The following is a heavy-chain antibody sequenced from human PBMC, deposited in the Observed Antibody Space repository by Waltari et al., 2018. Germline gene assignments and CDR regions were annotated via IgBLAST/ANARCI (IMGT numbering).Heavy chain of an antibody. Sequence: QVQLVQSGAEVKKPGSSVKVSCKASGGTFSSYAISWVRQAPGQGLEWMGGFIPIFGTANYAQKFQGRVTITADESTSTAYMELSSLRSEDTAVYYCARAGLVPAADYYYYMDVWGKGTTVTISS. D-gene: IGHD2-2*01. J-gene: IGHJ6*03. CDR1: GGTFSSYA. V-gene: IGHV1-69*12. CDR2: FIPIFGTA. CDR3: ARAGLVPAADYYYYMDV.